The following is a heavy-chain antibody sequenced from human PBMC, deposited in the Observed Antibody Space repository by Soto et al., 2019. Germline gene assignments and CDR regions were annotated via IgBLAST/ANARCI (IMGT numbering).Heavy chain of an antibody. Sequence: QVQLVESGGGVVQPGRSLRLSCAASGFTFSSYGMHWVRQAPGKGLEWGAVISYDGSNKYYADSVNGRFTISRDNSKNTLYLQMNSLRAEDTAVYYCAKDRGYSYGLWAFDIWGQGTMVTVSS. J-gene: IGHJ3*02. CDR3: AKDRGYSYGLWAFDI. V-gene: IGHV3-30*18. CDR2: ISYDGSNK. D-gene: IGHD5-18*01. CDR1: GFTFSSYG.